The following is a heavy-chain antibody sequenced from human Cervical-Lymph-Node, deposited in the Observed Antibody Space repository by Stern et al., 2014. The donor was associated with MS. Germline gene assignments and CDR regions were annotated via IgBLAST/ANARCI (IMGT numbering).Heavy chain of an antibody. Sequence: VQLVESGSVVTKPGASVKVSCQASGYTFINYDIFWVRQATGKGLEWMGWMNPNNGNTGTAQKFQGRVTMTRNTSISTAYMELSSLRSDDTAVYYCVRGGFSYGYGMDAWGQGTAVTVSS. D-gene: IGHD5-18*01. J-gene: IGHJ6*02. V-gene: IGHV1-8*01. CDR1: GYTFINYD. CDR2: MNPNNGNT. CDR3: VRGGFSYGYGMDA.